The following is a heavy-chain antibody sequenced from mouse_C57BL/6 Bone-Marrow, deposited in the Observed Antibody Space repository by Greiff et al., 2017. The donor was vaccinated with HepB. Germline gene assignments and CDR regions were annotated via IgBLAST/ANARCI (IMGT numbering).Heavy chain of an antibody. CDR1: GYTFTSYT. CDR2: INPSSGYT. D-gene: IGHD1-1*01. V-gene: IGHV1-4*01. J-gene: IGHJ2*01. CDR3: ARGHYYGSSWQYYFDY. Sequence: VQLQQSGAELARPGASVKMSCKASGYTFTSYTMHWVKQRPGQGLEWIGYINPSSGYTKYNQKFKDKATLTADKSSSTAHMQLSSLTSEDSAVYYCARGHYYGSSWQYYFDYWGQGTTLTVSS.